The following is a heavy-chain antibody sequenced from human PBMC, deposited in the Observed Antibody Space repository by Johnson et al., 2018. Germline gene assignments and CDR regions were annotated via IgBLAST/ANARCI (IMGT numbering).Heavy chain of an antibody. V-gene: IGHV3-30*04. D-gene: IGHD1-26*01. CDR1: GFTFSSYA. J-gene: IGHJ1*01. CDR2: ISYDGSNK. Sequence: QVQLVEAGGGVVQPGRSLRLSCAASGFTFSSYAMHWVRQAPGKGLEWVAVISYDGSNKYYADSVKGRFTISRDNSKNTLYLQMNSLRAEDTAVYYCAKVSAYSGSYRAEYFQHWGQGTLVTVSS. CDR3: AKVSAYSGSYRAEYFQH.